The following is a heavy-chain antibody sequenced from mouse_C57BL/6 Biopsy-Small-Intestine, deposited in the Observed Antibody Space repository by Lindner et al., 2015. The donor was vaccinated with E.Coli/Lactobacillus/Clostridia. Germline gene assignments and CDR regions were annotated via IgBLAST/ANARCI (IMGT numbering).Heavy chain of an antibody. V-gene: IGHV1-63*01. Sequence: VQLQESGAELVRPGTSVKMSRKASGYTFTNYWIGWAKQRPGHGLEWIGDIYPGGGYTNYNEKFKGKATLTADKSSSTAYMQFSSLTSEDSAIYYCARDYGNYFDYWGQGTTLTVSS. CDR1: GYTFTNYW. CDR3: ARDYGNYFDY. CDR2: IYPGGGYT. J-gene: IGHJ2*01. D-gene: IGHD2-1*01.